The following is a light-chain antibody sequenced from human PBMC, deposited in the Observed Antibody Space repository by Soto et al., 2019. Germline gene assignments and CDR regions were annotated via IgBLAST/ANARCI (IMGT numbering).Light chain of an antibody. J-gene: IGLJ2*01. Sequence: QSVLTQPASVSGSPGQSITISCTGTSSDVSAYKSVSWYQQHAGKAPKLIIYDVNKRPSGVSDRFSVSNAGNTASLTISGLQAEDEADYYCSSYTSSSTPVVFGGGTQLNVL. CDR2: DVN. CDR3: SSYTSSSTPVV. V-gene: IGLV2-14*03. CDR1: SSDVSAYKS.